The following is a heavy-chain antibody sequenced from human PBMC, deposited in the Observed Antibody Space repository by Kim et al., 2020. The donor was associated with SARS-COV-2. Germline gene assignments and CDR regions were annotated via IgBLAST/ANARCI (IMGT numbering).Heavy chain of an antibody. D-gene: IGHD6-13*01. Sequence: GESLKISCKGSGYSFTSYWIGWVRQMPGKGLEWMGIIYPGDSDTRYSPSFQGQVTISADKSISTAYLQWSSLKASDTAMYYCARLVSSSWYPKLYYYGMDVWGQGTTVTVSS. CDR1: GYSFTSYW. J-gene: IGHJ6*02. CDR3: ARLVSSSWYPKLYYYGMDV. CDR2: IYPGDSDT. V-gene: IGHV5-51*01.